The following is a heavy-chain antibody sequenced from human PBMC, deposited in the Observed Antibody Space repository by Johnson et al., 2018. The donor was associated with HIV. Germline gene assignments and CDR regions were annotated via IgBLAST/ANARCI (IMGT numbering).Heavy chain of an antibody. D-gene: IGHD6-19*01. CDR3: AKGSGWYSAFDI. CDR2: ISYDGSNT. CDR1: GFTFSSYG. Sequence: QVQLVESGGGAVQPGRSLRLSCAASGFTFSSYGMHWVRQAPGKGLEWVAVISYDGSNTYYGDSMKGRLTISRDNSKNTLFLQMNSLRAEDTAVYYCAKGSGWYSAFDIWGQGTMVTVSS. V-gene: IGHV3-30*18. J-gene: IGHJ3*02.